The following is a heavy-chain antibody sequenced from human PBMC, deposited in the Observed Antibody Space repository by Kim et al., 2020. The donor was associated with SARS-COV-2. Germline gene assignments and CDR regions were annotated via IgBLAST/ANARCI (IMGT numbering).Heavy chain of an antibody. Sequence: ASVKVSCKASGYTFTSYGISWVRQAPGQGLEWMGWISAYNGNTNYAQKLQGRVTMTTDTSTSTAYMELRSLRSDDTAVYYCARAWDRGVDYVWGSYRPYYFDYWGQGTLVTVSS. CDR1: GYTFTSYG. J-gene: IGHJ4*02. D-gene: IGHD3-16*02. CDR3: ARAWDRGVDYVWGSYRPYYFDY. V-gene: IGHV1-18*04. CDR2: ISAYNGNT.